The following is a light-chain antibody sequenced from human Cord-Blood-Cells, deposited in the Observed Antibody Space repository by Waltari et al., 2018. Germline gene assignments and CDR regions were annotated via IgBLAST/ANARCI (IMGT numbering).Light chain of an antibody. CDR3: CSYAGSSTWV. Sequence: QSALTQPASASGSPGQSVTISCTGTSSDVGSYNLVSWYQQHPGKAPKLMIYEGSKRPSGVPNRFSGSKSGNTASLTVSGLQAEEEADYYCCSYAGSSTWVFGGGTKLTVL. J-gene: IGLJ3*02. CDR2: EGS. V-gene: IGLV2-23*01. CDR1: SSDVGSYNL.